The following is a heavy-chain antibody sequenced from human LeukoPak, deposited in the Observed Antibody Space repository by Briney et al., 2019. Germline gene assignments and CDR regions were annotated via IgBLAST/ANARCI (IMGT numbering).Heavy chain of an antibody. V-gene: IGHV4-31*11. J-gene: IGHJ3*02. CDR1: GGSFSGYY. CDR3: ARSIYYDFWSGYPNAFDI. Sequence: KASETLSLTCAVYGGSFSGYYWSWIRQHPGKGLEWIGYIYYSGSTYYNPSLKSRVTISVDTSKNQFSLRLSSVTAADTAVYYCARSIYYDFWSGYPNAFDIWGQGTMVTVSS. D-gene: IGHD3-3*01. CDR2: IYYSGST.